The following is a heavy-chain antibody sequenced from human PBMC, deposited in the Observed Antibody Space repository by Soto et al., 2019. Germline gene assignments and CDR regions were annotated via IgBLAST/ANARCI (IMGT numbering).Heavy chain of an antibody. CDR3: ARGRTYYYGSGSYAQLDY. V-gene: IGHV4-31*03. CDR1: GGSISSGGYY. D-gene: IGHD3-10*01. J-gene: IGHJ4*02. Sequence: QVQLQESGPGLVKPSQTLSLTCTVSGGSISSGGYYWSWIRQHPGKGLEWIGYIYYSGSTDYNPSLQSRVTISVDTSKKPLSRRLSSVTAADTAVYYCARGRTYYYGSGSYAQLDYWGQGTLVTVCS. CDR2: IYYSGST.